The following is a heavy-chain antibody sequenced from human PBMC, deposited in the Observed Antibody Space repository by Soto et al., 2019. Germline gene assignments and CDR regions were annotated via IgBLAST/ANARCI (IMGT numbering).Heavy chain of an antibody. J-gene: IGHJ4*02. Sequence: GGSLRLSCEASGFTFSSYAMHWVRQAPGEGQGLRRGLEWVSYVSSSSTTIYYADSVKGRFTISRDNAKNSLYLQMNSLRDEDTAVYYCARDLGYGLFDYWGQGTLVTVSS. CDR2: VSSSSTTI. CDR3: ARDLGYGLFDY. V-gene: IGHV3-48*02. CDR1: GFTFSSYA. D-gene: IGHD5-18*01.